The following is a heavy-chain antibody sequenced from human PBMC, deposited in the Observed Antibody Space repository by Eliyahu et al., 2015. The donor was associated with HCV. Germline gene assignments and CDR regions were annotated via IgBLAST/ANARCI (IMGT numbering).Heavy chain of an antibody. CDR1: GFXVFPNIP. D-gene: IGHD4-23*01. CDR2: ISSSGDRK. Sequence: EVQLVESGGGVVQPGGSLRLSCAAXGFXVFPNIPFPGVRQAPGRGLEWVALISSSGDRKFYIDSVRGRFTISRDNSRNSLYLQMNSLRIEDTAFYYCAKDIMEEEITPWDYWGQGTLITVSS. V-gene: IGHV3-43*01. J-gene: IGHJ4*02. CDR3: AKDIMEEEITPWDY.